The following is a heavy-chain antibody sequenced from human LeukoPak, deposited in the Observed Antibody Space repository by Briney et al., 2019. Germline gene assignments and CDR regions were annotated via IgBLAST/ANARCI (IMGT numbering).Heavy chain of an antibody. Sequence: GASVKVSCKASGYTFTSYGNSWVRQAPGQALEWMGWISAYNGNTNYAQKLQGRVTMTTHTSTSTAYMELRSLRSDDTAVYYCARDRYCSITKCYNWFDPWGQGTLVTVSS. V-gene: IGHV1-18*01. CDR1: GYTFTSYG. CDR2: ISAYNGNT. CDR3: ARDRYCSITKCYNWFDP. D-gene: IGHD2-2*01. J-gene: IGHJ5*02.